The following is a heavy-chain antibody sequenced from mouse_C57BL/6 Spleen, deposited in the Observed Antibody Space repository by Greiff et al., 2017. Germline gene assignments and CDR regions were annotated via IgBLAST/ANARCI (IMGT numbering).Heavy chain of an antibody. CDR1: GFTFNSYT. J-gene: IGHJ4*01. V-gene: IGHV5-9*01. Sequence: EVQGVESGGGLVKPGGSLKLSCAASGFTFNSYTMSWVRQTPEKRLEWVATISGGGGNTYYPDSVKGRFTISRDNAKNTLYLQMSSLRSEDTALYYCARHHYSMDYWGQGTSVTVSS. CDR3: ARHHYSMDY. CDR2: ISGGGGNT.